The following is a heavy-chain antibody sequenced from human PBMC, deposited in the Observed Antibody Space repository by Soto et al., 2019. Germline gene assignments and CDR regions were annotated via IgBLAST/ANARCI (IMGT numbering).Heavy chain of an antibody. V-gene: IGHV1-3*01. CDR2: INAGNGNT. CDR3: ARALITIFGVVIIPLDY. CDR1: GYTFTSYA. Sequence: QVQLVQSGAEVKKPGASVKVSCKASGYTFTSYAMHWVRQAPGQRLEWMGWINAGNGNTKYSQKFQGRVTITRDTSASTAYMELSSLRSEDTAVYYCARALITIFGVVIIPLDYWGQGTLVTVSS. J-gene: IGHJ4*02. D-gene: IGHD3-3*01.